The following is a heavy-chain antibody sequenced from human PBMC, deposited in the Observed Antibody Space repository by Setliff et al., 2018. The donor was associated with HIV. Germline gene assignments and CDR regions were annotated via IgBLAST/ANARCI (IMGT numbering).Heavy chain of an antibody. CDR2: IYYSGST. J-gene: IGHJ4*02. V-gene: IGHV4-31*03. D-gene: IGHD2-2*01. CDR1: GGSISSGVSY. Sequence: KPSETLSLTCTVSGGSISSGVSYWSWLRQLPGKGLEWIGYIYYSGSTNYNPSPKSRVTISLDKSKNHFSLKLSSVSAADTAVYYCARGHPIVPTGLVSFYFDHWGQGTLVTVSS. CDR3: ARGHPIVPTGLVSFYFDH.